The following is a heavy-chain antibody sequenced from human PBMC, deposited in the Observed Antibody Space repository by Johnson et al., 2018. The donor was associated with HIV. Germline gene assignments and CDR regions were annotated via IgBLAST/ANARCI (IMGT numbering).Heavy chain of an antibody. CDR1: GFTVSGHY. Sequence: VQLVESGGGLIQPGGSLRLSCAASGFTVSGHYMNWVRQAPGKGLEWVANIKQDGSEKYYVDSVKGRFTISRDNAKNSLSLQMNSLKTDDTAVYYCTRDRDGVGVSWGQGTMVTVSS. V-gene: IGHV3-7*03. J-gene: IGHJ3*01. D-gene: IGHD3-10*01. CDR2: IKQDGSEK. CDR3: TRDRDGVGVS.